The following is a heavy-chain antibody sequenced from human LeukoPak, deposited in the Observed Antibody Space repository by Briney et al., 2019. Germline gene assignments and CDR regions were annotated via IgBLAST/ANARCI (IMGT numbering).Heavy chain of an antibody. Sequence: GGSLRLSCAASGFTFSSYWMSWVRQAPGKGLEWVANIKQDGSEKYYVDSVKGRYTISRDNAKNSLYLQMNSLRAEDTAVYYCARAPYYYDSSGIFWGQGTLVTVSS. CDR2: IKQDGSEK. CDR1: GFTFSSYW. D-gene: IGHD3-22*01. CDR3: ARAPYYYDSSGIF. J-gene: IGHJ4*02. V-gene: IGHV3-7*01.